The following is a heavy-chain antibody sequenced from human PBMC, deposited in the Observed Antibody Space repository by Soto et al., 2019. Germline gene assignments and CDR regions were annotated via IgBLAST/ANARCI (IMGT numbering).Heavy chain of an antibody. J-gene: IGHJ6*02. CDR2: IYYSGST. CDR1: GGSISSYY. Sequence: PSETLSLTCTVSGGSISSYYWSWIRQPPGKGLEWIGYIYYSGSTNYNPSLKSRVTISVDTSKNQFSLKLSSVTAADTAVYYCARDYVVDDSSGYYLMDGMDVWGQGTTVTVSS. CDR3: ARDYVVDDSSGYYLMDGMDV. V-gene: IGHV4-59*01. D-gene: IGHD3-22*01.